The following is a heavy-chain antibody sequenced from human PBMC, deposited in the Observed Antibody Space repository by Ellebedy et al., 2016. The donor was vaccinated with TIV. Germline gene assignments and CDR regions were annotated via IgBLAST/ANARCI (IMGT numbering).Heavy chain of an antibody. V-gene: IGHV3-21*01. J-gene: IGHJ6*02. CDR3: ARYRTDGIPLYYYYGMDV. CDR1: GFTFSSYS. Sequence: PGGSLTLSCAASGFTFSSYSMNWVRQAPGKGLEWVSSISSSSSYIYYADSVKGRFTISRDNPKNSLYLQMNSLRAEDTAVYYCARYRTDGIPLYYYYGMDVWGQGTTVTVSS. CDR2: ISSSSSYI. D-gene: IGHD2-21*01.